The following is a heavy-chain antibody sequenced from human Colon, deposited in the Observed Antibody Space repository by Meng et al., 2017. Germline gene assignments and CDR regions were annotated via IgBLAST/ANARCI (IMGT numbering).Heavy chain of an antibody. J-gene: IGHJ4*02. D-gene: IGHD1-26*01. V-gene: IGHV4-61*08. CDR3: AGGPWEFDY. CDR1: GGSVTITGYY. Sequence: QVQLQESEPGLVRTSETLALTCTVSGGSVTITGYYWSLIRQSPGKGLEWIGYIYYTGTTNYNPSLKSRVTMSVDTSKKQLSLKLSSVTAADTAVYYCAGGPWEFDYWGQGTLVTVSS. CDR2: IYYTGTT.